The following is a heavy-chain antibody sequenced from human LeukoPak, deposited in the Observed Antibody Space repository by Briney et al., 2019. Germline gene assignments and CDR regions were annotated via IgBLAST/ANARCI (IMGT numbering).Heavy chain of an antibody. CDR1: GGSISSSSYY. V-gene: IGHV4-39*01. J-gene: IGHJ4*02. Sequence: PSETLSLTCTVSGGSISSSSYYWGWIRQPPGKGLEWIGSIYYRGSTYYNPSLKSRVTISVDTSKNQFSLKLSSVTAADTAVYYCARTVAVAGRRDFDYWGQGTLVTVSS. CDR2: IYYRGST. CDR3: ARTVAVAGRRDFDY. D-gene: IGHD6-19*01.